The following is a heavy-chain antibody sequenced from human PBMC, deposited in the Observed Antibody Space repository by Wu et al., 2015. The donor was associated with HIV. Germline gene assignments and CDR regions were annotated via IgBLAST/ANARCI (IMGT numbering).Heavy chain of an antibody. V-gene: IGHV1-46*01. Sequence: QVQLVQSGAEVKKPGASVKVSCKASGYTFTSYYMHWVRQAPGQGLEWMGIINPSGGSTSYAQKFQGRVTMTRDTSTSTVYMELSSPRSEDTAVYYCAREHTGNYYDSSGYYYWGQGTLVTVSS. D-gene: IGHD3-22*01. CDR1: GYTFTSYY. J-gene: IGHJ4*02. CDR3: AREHTGNYYDSSGYYY. CDR2: INPSGGST.